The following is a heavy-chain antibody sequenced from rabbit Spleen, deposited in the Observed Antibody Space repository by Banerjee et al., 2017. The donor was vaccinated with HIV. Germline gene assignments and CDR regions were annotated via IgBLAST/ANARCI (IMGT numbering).Heavy chain of an antibody. CDR3: GRGSATMTMVITGYYLSL. Sequence: QEQLVESGGGLVQPEGSLTLTCTASGFSFSNNYYMCWVRQAPGKGLEWIACIYGGDIHSTAYASWAKGRFTISKTSSTTVTLQMTRLTAADTATYFCGRGSATMTMVITGYYLSLWGQGTLVTVS. D-gene: IGHD2-1*01. V-gene: IGHV1S45*01. CDR1: GFSFSNNYY. CDR2: IYGGDIHST. J-gene: IGHJ4*01.